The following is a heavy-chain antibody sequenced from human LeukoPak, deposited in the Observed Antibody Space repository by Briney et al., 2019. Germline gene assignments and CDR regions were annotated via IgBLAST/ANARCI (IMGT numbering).Heavy chain of an antibody. Sequence: KSGGSLRLSCAASGFTFSDYYMSWIRQAPGKGLEWFSYISHDSDTIYYADSVKGRFTISRDNAKKSLYLQVNSLRAEDTAVYYCARQRFGQYFDYWGQGTLVTVSS. V-gene: IGHV3-11*01. CDR2: ISHDSDTI. J-gene: IGHJ4*02. CDR1: GFTFSDYY. D-gene: IGHD3-10*01. CDR3: ARQRFGQYFDY.